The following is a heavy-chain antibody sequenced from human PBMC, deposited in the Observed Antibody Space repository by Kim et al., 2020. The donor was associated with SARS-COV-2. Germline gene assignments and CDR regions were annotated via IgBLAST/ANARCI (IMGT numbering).Heavy chain of an antibody. J-gene: IGHJ6*02. CDR1: GFTVSSNY. CDR2: IYSGGST. D-gene: IGHD3-22*01. V-gene: IGHV3-53*01. Sequence: LSLTCAASGFTVSSNYMSWVRQAPGKGLEWVSVIYSGGSTYYADSVKGRFTISRDNSKNTLYLQMNSLRAEDTAVYYCARVRSSGYYLYYYYGMDVWGQGTTVTVSS. CDR3: ARVRSSGYYLYYYYGMDV.